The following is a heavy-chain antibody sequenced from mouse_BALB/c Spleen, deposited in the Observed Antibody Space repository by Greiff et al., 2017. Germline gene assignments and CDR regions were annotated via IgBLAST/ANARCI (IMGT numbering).Heavy chain of an antibody. CDR3: ARCDGNPAWFAY. D-gene: IGHD2-1*01. CDR2: ISSGSSTI. J-gene: IGHJ3*01. Sequence: DVMLAESGGGLVQPGGSRKLSCAASGFTFSSFGMHWVRQAPEKGLEWVAYISSGSSTIYYEDTVKGRFTISRDNPKNTLFLQMASLRSEDTTMYYCARCDGNPAWFAYWGQGTLVTVSA. V-gene: IGHV5-17*02. CDR1: GFTFSSFG.